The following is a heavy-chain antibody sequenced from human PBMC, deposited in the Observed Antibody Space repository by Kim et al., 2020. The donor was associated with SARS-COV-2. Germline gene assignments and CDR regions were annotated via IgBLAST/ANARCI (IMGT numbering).Heavy chain of an antibody. D-gene: IGHD6-19*01. CDR3: VRFPRIAVAGTRRFGMDV. J-gene: IGHJ6*01. CDR2: IWYDGSNK. V-gene: IGHV3-33*01. CDR1: GFTFSSYG. Sequence: GGSLRLSCAASGFTFSSYGMHWVRQAPGKGLEWVAVIWYDGSNKYYRDSVKGRCTISRDNSKNTLYLQIDSLRAEDTAVYYCVRFPRIAVAGTRRFGMDVWRQGTTHLVSP.